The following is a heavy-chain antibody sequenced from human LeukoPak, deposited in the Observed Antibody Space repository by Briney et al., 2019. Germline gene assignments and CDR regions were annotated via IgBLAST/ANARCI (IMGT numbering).Heavy chain of an antibody. J-gene: IGHJ3*02. V-gene: IGHV3-48*03. CDR2: MSGGGGTI. Sequence: PGGYLRLSCAASGFTFRSYEMNWVRQAPGKGLVWVSYMSGGGGTIYYADSVKGRFTISRDNAKNSLYLQMNSLRAEDTAVYYCARECSSGSCFSDAFDIWGQGTMVTVSS. D-gene: IGHD2-15*01. CDR3: ARECSSGSCFSDAFDI. CDR1: GFTFRSYE.